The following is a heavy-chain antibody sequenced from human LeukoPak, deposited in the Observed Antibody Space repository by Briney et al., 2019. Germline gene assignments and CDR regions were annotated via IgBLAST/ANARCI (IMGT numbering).Heavy chain of an antibody. J-gene: IGHJ5*02. CDR1: GGTFSSYA. CDR2: IIPILGIA. D-gene: IGHD2-21*01. CDR3: LAYCGGDCPNWFDP. V-gene: IGHV1-69*04. Sequence: ASVKVSCKASGGTFSSYAISWVRQAPGQGLEWMGRIIPILGIANYAQKFQGRVTITADKSTSTAYMELSSLRSEDTAVYYCLAYCGGDCPNWFDPWGQGTLVTVSS.